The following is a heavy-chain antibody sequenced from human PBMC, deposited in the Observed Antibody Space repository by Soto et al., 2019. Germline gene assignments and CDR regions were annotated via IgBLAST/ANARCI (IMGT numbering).Heavy chain of an antibody. CDR3: ARDSGESLRFFDY. D-gene: IGHD3-10*01. CDR1: GGSINSGGSN. CDR2: ITYRGTT. Sequence: QVQLQESDPGLVNPSQTLSLTCTVSGGSINSGGSNWNWIRQRPGEGLEWIGYITYRGTTYSIPSLKSRVTMSVDTSKNQFSLKLSSVSAADTAVYYCARDSGESLRFFDYWGQGAPVTVSS. J-gene: IGHJ4*02. V-gene: IGHV4-31*03.